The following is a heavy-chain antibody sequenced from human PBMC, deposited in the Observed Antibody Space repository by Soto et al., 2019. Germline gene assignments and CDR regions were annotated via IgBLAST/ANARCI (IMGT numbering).Heavy chain of an antibody. J-gene: IGHJ4*02. D-gene: IGHD5-12*01. CDR3: AREEVEYSGYGVYDY. CDR2: INPSGGST. Sequence: ASVKVSCKASGYTFTSYYMHWVRQAPGQGLEWMGIINPSGGSTSYAQKFQGRVTMTRDTSTSTVYMELSSLRSEDTAVYYCAREEVEYSGYGVYDYWGQGXLVTVYS. V-gene: IGHV1-46*01. CDR1: GYTFTSYY.